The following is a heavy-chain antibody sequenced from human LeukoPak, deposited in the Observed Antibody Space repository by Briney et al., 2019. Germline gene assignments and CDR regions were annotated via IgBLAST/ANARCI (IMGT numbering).Heavy chain of an antibody. V-gene: IGHV4-59*01. D-gene: IGHD4-17*01. CDR2: IYYSGST. CDR1: GGSISSDY. CDR3: AREATVYYFDY. J-gene: IGHJ4*02. Sequence: KASETLSLTCTVAGGSISSDYWSWIRQPPGKGLEWIGYIYYSGSTNYNPSLKSRVTISVDTSKNQSSLQLSSVTAADTAVYYCAREATVYYFDYWGQGTLVTVSS.